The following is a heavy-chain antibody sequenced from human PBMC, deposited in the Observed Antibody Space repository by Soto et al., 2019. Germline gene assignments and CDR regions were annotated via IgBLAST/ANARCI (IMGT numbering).Heavy chain of an antibody. CDR3: ARDVNYGDYFSYAFDM. Sequence: QVQLVESGGGVVQPGRSLRLSCAASGFTFSNYAMHWVRQAPGKGLEWVAVISYDGGSKYYADSVKGRFTISRDNTKNTLYLQMNRLGAEDTAVYYWARDVNYGDYFSYAFDMWGQGTMVTVSA. D-gene: IGHD4-17*01. CDR2: ISYDGGSK. V-gene: IGHV3-30-3*01. J-gene: IGHJ3*02. CDR1: GFTFSNYA.